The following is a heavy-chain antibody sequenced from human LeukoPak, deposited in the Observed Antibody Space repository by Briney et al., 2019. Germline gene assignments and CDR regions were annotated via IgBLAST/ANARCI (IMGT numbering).Heavy chain of an antibody. Sequence: EASVKVSFKASGYTFTSYGISWVRQAPGQGLEWMGLISAYNGNTNYAQKLQGRVTMTTDTSTSTAYMELRSLRSDDTAVYYCARAANFGAFDIWGQGTMVTVSS. CDR2: ISAYNGNT. CDR1: GYTFTSYG. CDR3: ARAANFGAFDI. V-gene: IGHV1-18*01. J-gene: IGHJ3*02. D-gene: IGHD3-10*01.